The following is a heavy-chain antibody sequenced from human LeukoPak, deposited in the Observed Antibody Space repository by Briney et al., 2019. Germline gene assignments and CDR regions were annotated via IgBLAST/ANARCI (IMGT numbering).Heavy chain of an antibody. J-gene: IGHJ5*02. Sequence: ASVKVSCKASGGTFSSYAISWVRQAPGQGLEWMGGIIPIFGTANYAQKFQGRVTITTGESTSTAYLELSSLRSEDTAVYYCATHMADSDYYDSSGYYYWFGPWGQGTLVTVSS. CDR3: ATHMADSDYYDSSGYYYWFGP. CDR1: GGTFSSYA. V-gene: IGHV1-69*05. D-gene: IGHD3-22*01. CDR2: IIPIFGTA.